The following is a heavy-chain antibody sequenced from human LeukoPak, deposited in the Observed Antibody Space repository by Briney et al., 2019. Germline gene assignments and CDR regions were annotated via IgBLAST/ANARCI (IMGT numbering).Heavy chain of an antibody. CDR3: AKARLVEPENHWIDY. D-gene: IGHD1-14*01. CDR2: ITDSGGGT. V-gene: IGHV3-23*01. Sequence: GGSLRLSCAASGFTFSSYIMTWVRQAPGKGLEWISTITDSGGGTYYADSVKGRFTISRDNSKNMVYLQMNSLTDEDTAVYFCAKARLVEPENHWIDYRGQGTLVTVSS. J-gene: IGHJ4*02. CDR1: GFTFSSYI.